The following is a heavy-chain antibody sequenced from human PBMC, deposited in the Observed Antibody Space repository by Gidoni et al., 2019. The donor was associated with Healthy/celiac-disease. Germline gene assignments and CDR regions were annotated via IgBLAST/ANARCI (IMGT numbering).Heavy chain of an antibody. CDR3: ARDSGGIVDP. V-gene: IGHV4-59*01. CDR1: GGSLSSYY. Sequence: QVQLQESGPGLVKPSETLSLTCTASGGSLSSYYWSWIRQPPGKGLEWIGYIYYSGGTNYNPSRKSRVTISVDTSKNQFSLKLSSVTAADTAVYYCARDSGGIVDPWGQGTLVTVSS. J-gene: IGHJ5*02. D-gene: IGHD3-10*01. CDR2: IYYSGGT.